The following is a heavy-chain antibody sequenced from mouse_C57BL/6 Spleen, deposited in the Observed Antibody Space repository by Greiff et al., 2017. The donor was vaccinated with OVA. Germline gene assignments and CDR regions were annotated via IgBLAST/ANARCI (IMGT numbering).Heavy chain of an antibody. D-gene: IGHD1-1*01. V-gene: IGHV1-39*01. CDR2: INPNYGTT. CDR1: GYSFTDYN. Sequence: ESGPELVKPGASVKISCKASGYSFTDYNMNWVKQSNGKSLEWIGVINPNYGTTSYNQKFKGKATLTVDQSSSTAYMQLNSLTSEDSAVYYCARGGITTVVADYYAMDYWGQGTSVTVSS. J-gene: IGHJ4*01. CDR3: ARGGITTVVADYYAMDY.